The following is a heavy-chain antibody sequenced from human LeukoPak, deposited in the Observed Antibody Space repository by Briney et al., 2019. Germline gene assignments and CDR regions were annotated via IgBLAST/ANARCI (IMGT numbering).Heavy chain of an antibody. D-gene: IGHD3-22*01. CDR2: IYHSGST. V-gene: IGHV4-38-2*01. CDR3: ARYYYDSSGYYYVWFDP. CDR1: GYSISSGYY. J-gene: IGHJ5*02. Sequence: PSETLSLTCAVSGYSISSGYYWGWIRQPPGKGLEWIGSIYHSGSTYYNPSLKSRVTISVDTSKNQFSLKLSSVTAADTAVYYCARYYYDSSGYYYVWFDPWGQGTPVTVSS.